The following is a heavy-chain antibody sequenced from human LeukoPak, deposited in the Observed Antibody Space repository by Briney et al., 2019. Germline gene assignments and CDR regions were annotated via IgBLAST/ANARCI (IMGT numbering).Heavy chain of an antibody. CDR2: IIPIFGTA. J-gene: IGHJ4*02. Sequence: SVKVSCKASGGTFSSYAISWVRQAPGQGLEWMGGIIPIFGTANYAQKFQGRVTITADESTSTAYMELSSLRSEDTAVYYCARERGSGYSSGWFDYWGQGTLVTVSS. V-gene: IGHV1-69*13. CDR1: GGTFSSYA. D-gene: IGHD6-19*01. CDR3: ARERGSGYSSGWFDY.